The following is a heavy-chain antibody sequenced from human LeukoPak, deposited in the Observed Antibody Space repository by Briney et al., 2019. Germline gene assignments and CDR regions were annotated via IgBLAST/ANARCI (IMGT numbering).Heavy chain of an antibody. CDR3: AKDRARGIRPMAPDAFDI. J-gene: IGHJ3*02. CDR2: INWNGGSI. D-gene: IGHD3-10*01. V-gene: IGHV3-20*04. Sequence: PGGSLRLSCAASGFTFDDYGMSWVRQAPGKGLEWVSGINWNGGSIGYADSVKGRFTISRDNAKNSLYLQMNSLRAEDTAVYYCAKDRARGIRPMAPDAFDIWGQGTMVTVSS. CDR1: GFTFDDYG.